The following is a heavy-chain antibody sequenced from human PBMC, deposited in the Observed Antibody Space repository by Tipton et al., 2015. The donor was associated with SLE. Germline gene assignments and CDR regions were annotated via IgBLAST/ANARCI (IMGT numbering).Heavy chain of an antibody. CDR3: ARGRGWSSGYFDL. J-gene: IGHJ2*01. D-gene: IGHD1-26*01. CDR2: IYTSGST. CDR1: GGSISSGSYY. V-gene: IGHV4-61*02. Sequence: LRLSCTVSGGSISSGSYYWSWIRQPAGKGLEWIGRIYTSGSTNYNPSLKSRVTISVDTSKNQFSLKLSSVTAADTAVYYCARGRGWSSGYFDLWGRGTLVTVSS.